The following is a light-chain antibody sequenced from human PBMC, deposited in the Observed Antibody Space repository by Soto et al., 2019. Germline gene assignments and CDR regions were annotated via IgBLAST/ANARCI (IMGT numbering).Light chain of an antibody. CDR2: DAS. V-gene: IGKV1-5*01. Sequence: DIQMTQSPSSLSASVGDRVTITCRASQTISSWLAWYQQKPGKAPTLLIYDASTLERGVPSRFSGTGSGTEFTLSIDSLQPEDFATYYCQQYHTSPITFGQGTRLEI. CDR3: QQYHTSPIT. J-gene: IGKJ5*01. CDR1: QTISSW.